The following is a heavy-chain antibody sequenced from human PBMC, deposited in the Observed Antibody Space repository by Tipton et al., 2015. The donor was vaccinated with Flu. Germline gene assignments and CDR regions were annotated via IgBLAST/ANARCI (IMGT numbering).Heavy chain of an antibody. D-gene: IGHD4-11*01. CDR2: IFYSGST. Sequence: TLSLTCTVSGGSISGYYWSWIRQPPGKGLEWIGYIFYSGSTNYNPSLKSRVTISVDTSKNQFSLKLSSVTAADTAVYYCARHPSASTSPFDPWGQGTLVTVSS. CDR3: ARHPSASTSPFDP. J-gene: IGHJ5*02. CDR1: GGSISGYY. V-gene: IGHV4-59*08.